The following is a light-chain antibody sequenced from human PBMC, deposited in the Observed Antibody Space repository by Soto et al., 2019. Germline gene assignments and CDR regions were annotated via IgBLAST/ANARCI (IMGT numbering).Light chain of an antibody. CDR3: LLSYIGAYV. CDR1: TGAVTSSHY. J-gene: IGLJ1*01. Sequence: QAVVTQEPSLTVSPGGTVTLTCGSSTGAVTSSHYPYWFQQKPGQAPRTLIYDTSYKHSWAPARFSGSLLGGKAALTLSGAQPEDEAEYYCLLSYIGAYVFGTGTKLTVL. V-gene: IGLV7-46*01. CDR2: DTS.